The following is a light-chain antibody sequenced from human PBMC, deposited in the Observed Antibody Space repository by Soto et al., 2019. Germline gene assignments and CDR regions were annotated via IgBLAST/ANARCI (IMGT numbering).Light chain of an antibody. V-gene: IGKV3-20*01. CDR3: QHYGTSAL. CDR1: QSVSDSY. J-gene: IGKJ3*01. Sequence: EIVLTQSPGTLSLSPGERATLSCRASQSVSDSYLAWYQQKPGQAPRLLIYAASRATVIQDRFSGSGSETDFTLTISRLEPEDFAVYYCQHYGTSALFGPGTKVDIK. CDR2: AA.